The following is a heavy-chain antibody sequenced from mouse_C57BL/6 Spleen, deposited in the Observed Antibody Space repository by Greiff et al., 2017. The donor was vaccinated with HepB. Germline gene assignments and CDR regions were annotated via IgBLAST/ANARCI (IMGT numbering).Heavy chain of an antibody. V-gene: IGHV1-19*01. CDR3: AEGYYYYGVPDY. CDR2: INPYNGGT. J-gene: IGHJ2*01. CDR1: GYTFTDYY. Sequence: EVKLMESGPVLVKPGASVKMSCKASGYTFTDYYMNWVKQSHGKSLEWIGVINPYNGGTSYNQKFKGKATLTVDKSSSTAYMELNSLTSEDSAVYYCAEGYYYYGVPDYWGQGTTLTVSS. D-gene: IGHD1-1*01.